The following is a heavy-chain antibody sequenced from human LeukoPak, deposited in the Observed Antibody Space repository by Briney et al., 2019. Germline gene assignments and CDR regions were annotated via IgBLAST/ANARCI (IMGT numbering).Heavy chain of an antibody. J-gene: IGHJ4*02. CDR3: TRVLPGRTFDS. CDR2: IRSKPSGATT. D-gene: IGHD1-14*01. Sequence: PGGSLRLSCTASGFTFGDYPMSWVRQAPRKGLECVGFIRSKPSGATTEYATSVKGRFTISRDDSQSIAYLQMNSLITEDTAVYYCTRVLPGRTFDSWGQGTLVTVSS. CDR1: GFTFGDYP. V-gene: IGHV3-49*04.